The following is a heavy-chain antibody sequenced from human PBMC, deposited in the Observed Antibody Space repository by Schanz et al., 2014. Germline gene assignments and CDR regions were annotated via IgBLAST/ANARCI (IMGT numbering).Heavy chain of an antibody. CDR1: GFTFSDFG. D-gene: IGHD3-22*01. Sequence: QVQLVESGGGVVQPGRSLRLSCAASGFTFSDFGTHWVRQAPGKGLEWVAFISYDGSFEDYLDSVKGRFTISRDNSKNTLYLQMSSLRGEDTAVYFCAKSYDTSGYSGFDYWGQGTLVTVSS. CDR3: AKSYDTSGYSGFDY. J-gene: IGHJ4*02. V-gene: IGHV3-30*18. CDR2: ISYDGSFE.